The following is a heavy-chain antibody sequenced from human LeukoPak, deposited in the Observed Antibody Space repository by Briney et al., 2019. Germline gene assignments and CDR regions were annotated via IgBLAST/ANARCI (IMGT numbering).Heavy chain of an antibody. Sequence: PAGSLRLSCAASGFTFSSYVMPWVRQAQGKGLEWVAVISYDGSNKYYADSVKGRFTICRDNSKNTLYLQMNSLRAEDTAVYYCARDPYVEYNWFDPWGQGTLVTVSS. CDR2: ISYDGSNK. CDR1: GFTFSSYV. D-gene: IGHD1-1*01. J-gene: IGHJ5*02. CDR3: ARDPYVEYNWFDP. V-gene: IGHV3-30-3*01.